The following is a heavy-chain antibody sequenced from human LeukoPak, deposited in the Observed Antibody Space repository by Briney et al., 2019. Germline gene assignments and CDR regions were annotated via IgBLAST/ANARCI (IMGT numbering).Heavy chain of an antibody. J-gene: IGHJ6*02. Sequence: ASVKVSCKASGYTFTSYYMHWVRQAPGQGLEWMGIINPSGGSTSYAQKFQGRATMTRDTSTSTVYMELSSLRSEDTAVYYCARHIVEGGYYYYYYGVDVWGQGTTVTVSS. CDR2: INPSGGST. CDR1: GYTFTSYY. D-gene: IGHD2-15*01. V-gene: IGHV1-46*01. CDR3: ARHIVEGGYYYYYYGVDV.